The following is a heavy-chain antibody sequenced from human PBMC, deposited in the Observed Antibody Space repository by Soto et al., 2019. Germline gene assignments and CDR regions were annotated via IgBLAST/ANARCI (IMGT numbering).Heavy chain of an antibody. CDR1: GGSISSGDYY. V-gene: IGHV4-30-4*01. J-gene: IGHJ6*02. D-gene: IGHD6-13*01. CDR3: ARGYSSSWGYYYYGMDV. Sequence: SETLSLTCTVSGGSISSGDYYWSWIRQPPGKGLEWIGYIYYSGSTYYNPSLKSRVTISVDTSKNQFSLKLSSVTAADTAVYYCARGYSSSWGYYYYGMDVWGQGTTVTVSS. CDR2: IYYSGST.